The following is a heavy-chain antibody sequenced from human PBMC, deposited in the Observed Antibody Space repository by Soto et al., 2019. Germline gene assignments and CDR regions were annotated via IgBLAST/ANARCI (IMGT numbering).Heavy chain of an antibody. V-gene: IGHV4-39*02. CDR1: GGSISSGSYY. CDR3: ARDRATVTRVYWYFDL. D-gene: IGHD4-17*01. CDR2: IYYSGST. Sequence: PSETLSLTCTVSGGSISSGSYYWGWIRQPPGKGLEWIGSIYYSGSTYYNPSLKSRVTISVDTSKNQFSLKLSSVTAADTAVYYCARDRATVTRVYWYFDLWGRGTLVTVSS. J-gene: IGHJ2*01.